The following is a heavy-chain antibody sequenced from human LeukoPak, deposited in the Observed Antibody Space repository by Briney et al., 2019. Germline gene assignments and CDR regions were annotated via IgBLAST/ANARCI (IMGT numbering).Heavy chain of an antibody. CDR1: GFTFSTYD. J-gene: IGHJ4*02. CDR2: IRYDGNNK. D-gene: IGHD6-6*01. Sequence: GGSLRLSCAASGFTFSTYDMHWVRQAPGKGLEWVAFIRYDGNNKYYADSVKGRFTISRDNSKNTLYLQMNSLRAEDTAVYYCAQVATRTPGYWGQGTLVTVSS. V-gene: IGHV3-30*02. CDR3: AQVATRTPGY.